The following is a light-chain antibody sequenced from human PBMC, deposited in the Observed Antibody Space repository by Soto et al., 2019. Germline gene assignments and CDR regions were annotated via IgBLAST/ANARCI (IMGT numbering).Light chain of an antibody. V-gene: IGKV1-16*01. CDR1: QNINKY. CDR2: AES. Sequence: DIQMTQSPSSLSAFVGARVTITCRAGQNINKYLNWYQQKPGKAPNLLIYAESSLQSGVPSRFSGSGSGTDFTPTISSMQPEDFATDDCQQYHSYWTFGQGTKVDNK. CDR3: QQYHSYWT. J-gene: IGKJ1*01.